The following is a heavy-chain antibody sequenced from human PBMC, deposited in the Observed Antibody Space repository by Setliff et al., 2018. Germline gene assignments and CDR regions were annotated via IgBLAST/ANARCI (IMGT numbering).Heavy chain of an antibody. D-gene: IGHD1-1*01. CDR2: IYTGGST. CDR1: GVSVSRHY. Sequence: ETLSLTCIVSGVSVSRHYWSWIRQPPGKTLEWIGYIYTGGSTTYNPSLKSRVTLSLDTSKTHLSLNLTSVTAADTAVYYCARDVWGAGTGWFDPWGLGILVTVSS. J-gene: IGHJ5*02. CDR3: ARDVWGAGTGWFDP. V-gene: IGHV4-4*08.